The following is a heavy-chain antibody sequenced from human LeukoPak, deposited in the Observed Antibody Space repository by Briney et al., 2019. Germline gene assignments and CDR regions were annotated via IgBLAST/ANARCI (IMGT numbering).Heavy chain of an antibody. V-gene: IGHV4-34*01. J-gene: IGHJ4*02. CDR1: GGSFSGYY. CDR2: INHSGST. D-gene: IGHD2-2*01. Sequence: SETLSLTCAVYGGSFSGYYWSWIRQPPGKGLEWIGEINHSGSTNYNPSLKSRVTISVDTSKNQFSLKLSSVTAADTAVYYCARSQLGYCSSTSCSTFDYWGQGTLVTVPS. CDR3: ARSQLGYCSSTSCSTFDY.